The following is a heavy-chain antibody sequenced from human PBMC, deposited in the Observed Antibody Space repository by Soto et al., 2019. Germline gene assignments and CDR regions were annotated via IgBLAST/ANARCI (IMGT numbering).Heavy chain of an antibody. Sequence: GGSLRLSCAASGFTFSSYAMHWVRQAPGKGLEWVAVISNDGSNKYYADSVKGRLTISRDNSKNTLYLQMNSLRSEDTAVYYCARDGGYCSGGSCYSAFDIWGQGTMVTVSS. CDR1: GFTFSSYA. V-gene: IGHV3-30-3*01. D-gene: IGHD2-15*01. J-gene: IGHJ3*02. CDR3: ARDGGYCSGGSCYSAFDI. CDR2: ISNDGSNK.